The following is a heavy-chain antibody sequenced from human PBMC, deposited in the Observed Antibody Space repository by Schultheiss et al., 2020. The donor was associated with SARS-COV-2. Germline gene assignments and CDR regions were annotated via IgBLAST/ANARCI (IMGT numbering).Heavy chain of an antibody. V-gene: IGHV3-30*01. D-gene: IGHD6-19*01. CDR2: ISYDGSNK. J-gene: IGHJ3*02. CDR1: GFTFSSYA. Sequence: GESLKISCAASGFTFSSYAMHWVRQAPGKGLEWVAVISYDGSNKYYADSVKGRFTISRDNSKNTLYLQMNSLRAEDTAVYYCARDPEGYSSGWYGGAFDIWGQGTMVTVSS. CDR3: ARDPEGYSSGWYGGAFDI.